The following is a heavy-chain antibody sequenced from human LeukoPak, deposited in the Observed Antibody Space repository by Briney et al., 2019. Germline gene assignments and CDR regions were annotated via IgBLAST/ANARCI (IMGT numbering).Heavy chain of an antibody. J-gene: IGHJ4*02. V-gene: IGHV3-7*01. CDR3: ARDLTYYYDSSGYPSAPESDY. Sequence: GGSLRLSCAASGFTFSSYWMSWVRQAPGKGLEWVANIKQDGSEKYYVDSVKGRFTISRDNAKNSLYLQMNSLRAEDTAVYYCARDLTYYYDSSGYPSAPESDYWGQGTLVTVSS. CDR1: GFTFSSYW. CDR2: IKQDGSEK. D-gene: IGHD3-22*01.